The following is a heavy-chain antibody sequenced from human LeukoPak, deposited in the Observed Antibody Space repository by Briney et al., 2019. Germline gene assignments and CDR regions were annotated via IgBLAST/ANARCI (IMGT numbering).Heavy chain of an antibody. CDR2: INHSGST. Sequence: SETLSLTCAVYGGSFSGYYWSWIRQPPGKGLEWIGEINHSGSTNYNPSLKSRVTISIDTSKNQFSLKLSSVTAADTAVYYCARGPKWLLGLYYYYGMDVWDQGTTVTVSS. J-gene: IGHJ6*02. D-gene: IGHD5-12*01. V-gene: IGHV4-34*01. CDR1: GGSFSGYY. CDR3: ARGPKWLLGLYYYYGMDV.